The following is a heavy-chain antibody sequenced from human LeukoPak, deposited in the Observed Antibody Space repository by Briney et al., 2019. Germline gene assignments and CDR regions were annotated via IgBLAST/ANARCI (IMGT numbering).Heavy chain of an antibody. CDR3: TRDRSSTYFDF. J-gene: IGHJ2*01. V-gene: IGHV3-33*01. CDR1: GFTFGKHG. CDR2: VWYDGSNK. D-gene: IGHD2-15*01. Sequence: GTSLRLSCAASGFTFGKHGMHWVRQAPGKGLEWVAVVWYDGSNKYYAESVRGRFTISKDNSKNTLYLQMNSLRAEDTAVYYCTRDRSSTYFDFWGRGTPVTVSS.